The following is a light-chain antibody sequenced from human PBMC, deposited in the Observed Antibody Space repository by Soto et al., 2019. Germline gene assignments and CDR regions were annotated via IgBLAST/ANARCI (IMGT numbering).Light chain of an antibody. Sequence: EIVMTQSPATLSVSPGERATLSCRASQSVNSNLVWFQQKPGQAPGLLIYGASTRATGIPGRFSGSGFGTECTLTISRLQSEDFAVYYCQQYNNWLWTFGQGTKVEIK. V-gene: IGKV3-15*01. CDR1: QSVNSN. CDR3: QQYNNWLWT. J-gene: IGKJ1*01. CDR2: GAS.